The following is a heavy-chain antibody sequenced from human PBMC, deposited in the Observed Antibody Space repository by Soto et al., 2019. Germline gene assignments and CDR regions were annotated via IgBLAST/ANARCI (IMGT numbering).Heavy chain of an antibody. Sequence: PGGSLRLACAASGFTVTSYTMNWVRHAPGKWLEWVSSISSSSDYIYYADSMKGRVTISRDNATNSLFLDMNSLTGEDTAVYYCARARVYATGPLDFWGQGTLVTVSS. D-gene: IGHD6-13*01. J-gene: IGHJ4*02. V-gene: IGHV3-21*06. CDR1: GFTVTSYT. CDR2: ISSSSDYI. CDR3: ARARVYATGPLDF.